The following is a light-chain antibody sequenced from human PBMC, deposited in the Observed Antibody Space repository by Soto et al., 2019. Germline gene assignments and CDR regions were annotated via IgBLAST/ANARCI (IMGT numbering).Light chain of an antibody. V-gene: IGKV4-1*01. CDR3: QQYYSTPLT. CDR2: WAS. CDR1: QNVLDSSSNKNF. Sequence: DIVMTQSPDSLSVSLGERATINCTSSQNVLDSSSNKNFLAWYQQKPGQPPKLLIYWASTRESGVPDRFSGSGSGTDFTLTISSLQAEDVAVYYCQQYYSTPLTFGGGTKVDIK. J-gene: IGKJ4*01.